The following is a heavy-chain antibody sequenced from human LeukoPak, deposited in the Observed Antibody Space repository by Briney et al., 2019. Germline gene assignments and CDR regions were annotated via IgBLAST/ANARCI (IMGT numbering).Heavy chain of an antibody. D-gene: IGHD3-3*01. Sequence: SETLSLTCTVSGGSISSYYWSWIRQPPGKGLEWIGSIDYSGSTYYNPSLKSRVTISVDTSKNQFSLKLNSVTAADTAVYYCARHSLPYYAFWTGYFFDYWGQGTLVTVSS. CDR1: GGSISSYY. CDR3: ARHSLPYYAFWTGYFFDY. V-gene: IGHV4-59*05. CDR2: IDYSGST. J-gene: IGHJ4*02.